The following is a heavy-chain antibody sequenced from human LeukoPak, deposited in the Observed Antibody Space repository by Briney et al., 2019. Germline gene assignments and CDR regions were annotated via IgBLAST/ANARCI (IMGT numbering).Heavy chain of an antibody. D-gene: IGHD6-19*01. CDR2: INSDGSTT. CDR3: ARAARHYDSGWYAFDF. Sequence: PGGSLRLSCAASGFTFSSYWMPWVRQAPGKGLVWVSRINSDGSTTTYADSVKGRFTISRDNAKNTLYLQMSSLRAEDTAVYYCARAARHYDSGWYAFDFWGQGTLVTVSS. J-gene: IGHJ4*02. V-gene: IGHV3-74*01. CDR1: GFTFSSYW.